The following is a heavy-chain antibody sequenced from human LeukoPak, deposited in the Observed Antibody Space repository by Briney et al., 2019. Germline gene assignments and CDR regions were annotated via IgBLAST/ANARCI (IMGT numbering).Heavy chain of an antibody. D-gene: IGHD6-19*01. Sequence: SYCLGRGRPVPGEGVEWFGSNNYSARGHQYPSLKSRVTISVDTSKTQFSLKLSSVTAADTAVYYCAIAFGAGYSGGWFDYWGQGTLVTVSS. CDR1: SYC. V-gene: IGHV4-39*07. J-gene: IGHJ4*02. CDR3: AIAFGAGYSGGWFDY. CDR2: NNYSARG.